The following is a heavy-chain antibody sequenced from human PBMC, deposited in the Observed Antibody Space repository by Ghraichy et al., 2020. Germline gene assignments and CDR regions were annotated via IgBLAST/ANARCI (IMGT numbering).Heavy chain of an antibody. D-gene: IGHD1-14*01. J-gene: IGHJ4*02. Sequence: LSLTCAASGFSFTDYWMHWVRQTPGRGLEWVSHLNIDGTTVNYADSVKGRFTISRDNAKNTLYLQMISLTVEDTAVYYCVRSYKDGLRHFDYWGQGTLVTVSS. CDR1: GFSFTDYW. V-gene: IGHV3-74*01. CDR2: LNIDGTTV. CDR3: VRSYKDGLRHFDY.